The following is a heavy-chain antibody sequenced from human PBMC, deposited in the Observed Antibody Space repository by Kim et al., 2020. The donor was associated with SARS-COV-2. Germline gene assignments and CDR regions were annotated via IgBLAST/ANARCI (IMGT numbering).Heavy chain of an antibody. V-gene: IGHV3-15*01. Sequence: GSLRLSCAASGFTFSNAWMSWVRQAPGKGLEWVGRIKSKTDGGTTDYAAPVKGRFTVSRDDSKNTLYLQMSSLKTEDTAVYYCTTDSAYGYNYWGQGTLVTVSS. CDR1: GFTFSNAW. J-gene: IGHJ4*02. CDR3: TTDSAYGYNY. CDR2: IKSKTDGGTT. D-gene: IGHD4-17*01.